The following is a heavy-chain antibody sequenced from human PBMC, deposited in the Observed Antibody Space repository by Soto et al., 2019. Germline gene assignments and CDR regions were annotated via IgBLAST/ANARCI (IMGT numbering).Heavy chain of an antibody. Sequence: PSETLSLTCAFSFGSIISSNWWSWVRQPPGKGLEWIGEIYHSGSTNYNPSLKSRVTISVDKSKNQFSLKLSSVTAADTAVYYCARASPRSSSWYWFDPWGQGTLVTVSS. V-gene: IGHV4-4*02. J-gene: IGHJ5*02. CDR1: FGSIISSNW. D-gene: IGHD6-13*01. CDR2: IYHSGST. CDR3: ARASPRSSSWYWFDP.